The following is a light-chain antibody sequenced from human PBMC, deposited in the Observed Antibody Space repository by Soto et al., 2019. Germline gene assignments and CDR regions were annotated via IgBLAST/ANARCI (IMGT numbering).Light chain of an antibody. CDR3: CSYAGSRNLL. J-gene: IGLJ2*01. CDR2: EGS. V-gene: IGLV2-23*01. Sequence: QSVLTQPASVSGSPGQSITISCTGTSSDVGSYNLVSWYQQHPGKAPKLMIYEGSKRPSGVSNRFSGSKSGSTASLTISGLQAEDEADYYCCSYAGSRNLLFGGGTQLTVL. CDR1: SSDVGSYNL.